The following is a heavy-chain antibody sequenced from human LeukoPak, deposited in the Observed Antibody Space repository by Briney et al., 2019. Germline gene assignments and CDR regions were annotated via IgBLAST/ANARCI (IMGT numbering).Heavy chain of an antibody. V-gene: IGHV3-21*01. Sequence: PGGSLRLSCATSGFTFSIYTMNWVRQAPGKGLEWVSCISSGGTYIYNADSVKGRFTISRDNAKNSLYLQMNNLRAEDTAVYYCAREEDSSTICSSHGMDVWGQGTTVTVSS. CDR2: ISSGGTYI. CDR1: GFTFSIYT. D-gene: IGHD6-6*01. CDR3: AREEDSSTICSSHGMDV. J-gene: IGHJ6*02.